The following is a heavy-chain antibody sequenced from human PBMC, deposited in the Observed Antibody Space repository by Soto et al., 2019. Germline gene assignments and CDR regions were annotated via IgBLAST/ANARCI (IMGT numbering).Heavy chain of an antibody. D-gene: IGHD5-12*01. CDR2: IYYNGNT. CDR1: GGSISTYY. CDR3: GRGGADGYAGPSDK. V-gene: IGHV4-59*01. J-gene: IGHJ4*02. Sequence: SETLSLTCTVSGGSISTYYWTWIRQPPGKGLQWIGNIYYNGNTNYNPSLKSRVTISLDTSKNQFSLKLSSVTAADTAVYYCGRGGADGYAGPSDKWGQGTLVTVSS.